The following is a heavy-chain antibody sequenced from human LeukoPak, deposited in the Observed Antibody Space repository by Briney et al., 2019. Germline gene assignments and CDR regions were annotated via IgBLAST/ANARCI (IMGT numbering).Heavy chain of an antibody. Sequence: ASVKVSCKASGYTFTSYGISWVRQAPGQGLEWMGWISPCNGNTKNAQKFQGRVTMTTDTSTSTAYMELRSLRFDDTAVYYCARDAGYCSSTSCHETHDYWGQGTLVTVSS. J-gene: IGHJ4*02. V-gene: IGHV1-18*01. CDR1: GYTFTSYG. CDR2: ISPCNGNT. D-gene: IGHD2-2*01. CDR3: ARDAGYCSSTSCHETHDY.